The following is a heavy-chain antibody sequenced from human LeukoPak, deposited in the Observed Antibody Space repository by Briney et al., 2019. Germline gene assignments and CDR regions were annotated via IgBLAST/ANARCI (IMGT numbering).Heavy chain of an antibody. Sequence: GGSLRLSCAASGFTFSSYAMSWVRQAPGKGLEWVSAISGSGGSTYYADSVKGRFTISRDNSKNTLYLQMNSLRAEDTAVYYCAKFGGIVGATEMSTGDYWGQGTLVTVSS. J-gene: IGHJ4*02. V-gene: IGHV3-23*01. D-gene: IGHD1-26*01. CDR3: AKFGGIVGATEMSTGDY. CDR1: GFTFSSYA. CDR2: ISGSGGST.